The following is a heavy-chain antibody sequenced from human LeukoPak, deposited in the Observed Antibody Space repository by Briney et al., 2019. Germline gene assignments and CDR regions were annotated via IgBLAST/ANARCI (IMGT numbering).Heavy chain of an antibody. CDR2: IRYDGSNK. CDR3: AKDQPPYYDTNWGYFDY. D-gene: IGHD3-22*01. V-gene: IGHV3-30*02. Sequence: GGSLRLSCAASGFTFSSYGMHWVRQAPGKGLEWVAFIRYDGSNKYYADSVKGRFTISRDNSKNTLYLQMNSLRAEDTAVYYCAKDQPPYYDTNWGYFDYWGQGTLVTVSS. J-gene: IGHJ4*02. CDR1: GFTFSSYG.